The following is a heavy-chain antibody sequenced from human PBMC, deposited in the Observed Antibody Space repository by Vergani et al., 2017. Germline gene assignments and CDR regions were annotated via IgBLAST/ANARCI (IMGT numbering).Heavy chain of an antibody. D-gene: IGHD3-16*01. CDR2: IQFDRSNQ. J-gene: IGHJ4*02. CDR1: GFTLSNYD. V-gene: IGHV3-30*02. Sequence: QVQLVESGGGVVQRGGSLRLSCATSGFTLSNYDMQWIRQGPGKGLELVAFIQFDRSNQYYADSVKGRFTLSRDFSKNTLYLQMNSLRTDDTATYYCAKHVIGWGSYYWGQEAQVIVSS. CDR3: AKHVIGWGSYY.